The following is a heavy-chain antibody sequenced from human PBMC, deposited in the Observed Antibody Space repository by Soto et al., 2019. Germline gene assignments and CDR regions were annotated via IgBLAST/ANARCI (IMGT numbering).Heavy chain of an antibody. V-gene: IGHV3-21*01. J-gene: IGHJ4*02. D-gene: IGHD3-3*01. Sequence: EVQLVESGGGLVKPGGSLRLSCAASGFIFSSYSMSWVRQAPGKGLEWVSSIPASANYIYYADSVKGRFTMSRDNARNSLYLQMNSLRAEDTAVYYCARDSAGWSRDFWGQGTLVTVSS. CDR2: IPASANYI. CDR1: GFIFSSYS. CDR3: ARDSAGWSRDF.